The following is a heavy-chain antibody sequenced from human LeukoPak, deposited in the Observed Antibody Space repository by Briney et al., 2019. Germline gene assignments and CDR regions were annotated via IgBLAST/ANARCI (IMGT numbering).Heavy chain of an antibody. Sequence: SETLSLTCTVSGGSISSGSYYWSWIRQPAGKGLEWIGRIYTSGSTNYNPSLKSRVTISVDTSKNQFSLKLSSVTAADTAVYYCARGRGDCSGGSCYSSWFDPWGQGTLVTVSS. V-gene: IGHV4-61*02. D-gene: IGHD2-15*01. CDR1: GGSISSGSYY. CDR2: IYTSGST. CDR3: ARGRGDCSGGSCYSSWFDP. J-gene: IGHJ5*02.